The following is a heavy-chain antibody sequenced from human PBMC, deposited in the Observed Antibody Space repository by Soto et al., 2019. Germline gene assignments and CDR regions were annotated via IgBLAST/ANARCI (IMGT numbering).Heavy chain of an antibody. CDR2: FDPEDGET. CDR1: GYTLTELS. Sequence: ASVKVSCKVSGYTLTELSMHWVRQAPGKGLEWMGGFDPEDGETIYAQKFQGRVTMTEDTSTDTAYMELSSLRSEDTAVYYCATDHIGSSWGDYIWGSYRSDAFDIWGQGTMVTVSS. V-gene: IGHV1-24*01. J-gene: IGHJ3*02. D-gene: IGHD3-16*02. CDR3: ATDHIGSSWGDYIWGSYRSDAFDI.